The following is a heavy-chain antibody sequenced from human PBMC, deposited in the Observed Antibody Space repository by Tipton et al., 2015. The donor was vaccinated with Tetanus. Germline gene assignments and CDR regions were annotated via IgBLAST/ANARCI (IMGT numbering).Heavy chain of an antibody. Sequence: TLSPTCTVSGGSISDKRYYWGWIRQSPGKGLEWIASIYFEGSTYYSPSLKSRVTIAVDTSQNLFSLRLTSVTATDTAVYYCARHLYGYWFDPWGQGALVTVSS. J-gene: IGHJ5*02. CDR1: GGSISDKRYY. CDR3: ARHLYGYWFDP. CDR2: IYFEGST. V-gene: IGHV4-39*02. D-gene: IGHD3-10*01.